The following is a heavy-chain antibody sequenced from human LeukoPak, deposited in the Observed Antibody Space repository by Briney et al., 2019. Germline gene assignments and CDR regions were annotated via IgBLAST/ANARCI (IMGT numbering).Heavy chain of an antibody. Sequence: SVKVSCKASGFTFASSAMQWVRQARGQRLEWIGWIVVGSGNTNYAQKFQERVTITRDMSTSTAYMELSSLRSEDTAVYYCAALYYDSPPFDYWGQGTLVTVSS. CDR3: AALYYDSPPFDY. V-gene: IGHV1-58*02. CDR2: IVVGSGNT. CDR1: GFTFASSA. D-gene: IGHD3-22*01. J-gene: IGHJ4*02.